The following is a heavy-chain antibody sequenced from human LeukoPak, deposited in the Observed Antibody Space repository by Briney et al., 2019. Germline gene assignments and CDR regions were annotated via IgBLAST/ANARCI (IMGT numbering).Heavy chain of an antibody. D-gene: IGHD5-18*01. J-gene: IGHJ4*02. V-gene: IGHV4-39*07. CDR2: IFYSGST. CDR1: GDSISSGPYY. Sequence: SETLSLTCIVAGDSISSGPYYWGWVRQPPGKGLEWIVNIFYSGSTYYNPSLKSRATISIDTTKNHFSLKVSSVPAADTAVYYCARRPSSYGYGSFDYWGQGTLVTVSS. CDR3: ARRPSSYGYGSFDY.